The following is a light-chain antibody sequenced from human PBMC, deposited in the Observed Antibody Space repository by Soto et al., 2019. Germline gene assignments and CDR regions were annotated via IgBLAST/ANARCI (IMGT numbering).Light chain of an antibody. CDR2: EVS. CDR1: GNDIGGYNY. V-gene: IGLV2-14*01. Sequence: QAASVSGSPGQSITISCTGTGNDIGGYNYVSWYQHHPGKAPKIMIYEVSNRPSGVSNRFSGSKSGNTASLTISGLQAEDEADYYCTSYTTTSSLVFGGGTKVTVL. CDR3: TSYTTTSSLV. J-gene: IGLJ3*02.